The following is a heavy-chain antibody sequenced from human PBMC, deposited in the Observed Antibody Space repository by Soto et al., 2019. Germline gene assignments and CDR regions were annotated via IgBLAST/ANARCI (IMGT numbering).Heavy chain of an antibody. CDR1: GGFISRYY. CDR3: ARLRTSLTAGRAFDI. J-gene: IGHJ3*02. CDR2: VYYTGTT. Sequence: QVQLQESGPGLVKPSETLSLTCSLSGGFISRYYWHWLRQPPGKGLEWIGYVYYTGTTTYNPSLKSRVSMKVDTSKNHFSLRLTSVTAADTAVYYCARLRTSLTAGRAFDIWSQGTLVTVSS. V-gene: IGHV4-59*01. D-gene: IGHD2-21*02.